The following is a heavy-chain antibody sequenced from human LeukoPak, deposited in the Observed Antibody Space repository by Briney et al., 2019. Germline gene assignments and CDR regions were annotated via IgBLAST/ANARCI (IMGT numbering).Heavy chain of an antibody. CDR2: INPDGSYT. Sequence: GGSLRLSCAASGFTFSNYWMHWVRQAPGKGLVWVSRINPDGSYTSYADSVQGRFTISRDNAKNTPYLQMNSLRAEDTAVYYCANDLTGASDYWGQGTLVTVSS. CDR1: GFTFSNYW. D-gene: IGHD7-27*01. V-gene: IGHV3-74*01. CDR3: ANDLTGASDY. J-gene: IGHJ4*02.